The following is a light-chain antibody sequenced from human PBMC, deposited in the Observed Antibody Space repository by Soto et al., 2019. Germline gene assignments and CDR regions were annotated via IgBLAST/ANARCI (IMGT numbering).Light chain of an antibody. CDR1: RSDLGGYNF. V-gene: IGLV2-14*03. Sequence: QSALTQPASVSGSPGQSITISCTGTRSDLGGYNFVSWFQVHPGKAPKLLIFDVTSRPSGVSTRFSGSKSGNTASLTISGLQPEDEADYFCSSYTSSSAHVFGGGTKLTVL. J-gene: IGLJ2*01. CDR3: SSYTSSSAHV. CDR2: DVT.